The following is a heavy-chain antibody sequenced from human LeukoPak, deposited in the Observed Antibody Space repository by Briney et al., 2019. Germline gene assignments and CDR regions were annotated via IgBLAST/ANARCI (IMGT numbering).Heavy chain of an antibody. CDR1: GFTFSSYS. V-gene: IGHV3-21*01. Sequence: TGGSLRLSCTASGFTFSSYSMNWVRQAPGKGLEWVSSITSSSDYIYYADSVKGRFTISRDNAKNSLYLQMNSLRAEDTAVYYCARGAAGAGSRGDYWGRGTLVTVSS. CDR2: ITSSSDYI. J-gene: IGHJ4*02. D-gene: IGHD6-13*01. CDR3: ARGAAGAGSRGDY.